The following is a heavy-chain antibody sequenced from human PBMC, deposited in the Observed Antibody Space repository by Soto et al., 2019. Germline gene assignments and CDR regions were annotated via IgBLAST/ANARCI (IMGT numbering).Heavy chain of an antibody. J-gene: IGHJ4*02. CDR3: AKDLVGSNADYYDY. CDR1: GFTFGDYA. V-gene: IGHV3-49*03. D-gene: IGHD2-15*01. CDR2: IRSKAYGGTT. Sequence: PGGSLRLSCTASGFTFGDYAMSWFRQAPGKGLEWVGFIRSKAYGGTTEYAASVKGRFTISRDDSKSIAYLQMNSLKTEDTAVCYCAKDLVGSNADYYDYWGQGTLVTVSS.